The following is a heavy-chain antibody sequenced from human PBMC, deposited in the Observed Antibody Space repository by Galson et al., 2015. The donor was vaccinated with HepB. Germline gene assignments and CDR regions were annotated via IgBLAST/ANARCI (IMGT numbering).Heavy chain of an antibody. CDR1: GFTFSGSA. Sequence: PLRLSCAGSGFTFSGSAMHWVRQASGKGLEWIGRIRSKVNSYATAYSASVKGRFTISRDDSKNTAYLQLNSLKTEDTAIYYCTRLYDFWSGHRGMDVWGQGTTVTVSS. CDR3: TRLYDFWSGHRGMDV. D-gene: IGHD3-3*01. CDR2: IRSKVNSYAT. J-gene: IGHJ6*02. V-gene: IGHV3-73*01.